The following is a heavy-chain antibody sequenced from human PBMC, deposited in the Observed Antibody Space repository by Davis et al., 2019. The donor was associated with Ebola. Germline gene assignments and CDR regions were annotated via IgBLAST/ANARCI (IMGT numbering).Heavy chain of an antibody. J-gene: IGHJ4*02. CDR1: GFTFSSSA. Sequence: GGSLRLSCAASGFTFSSSAMSWVRQAPGKGLEWVSSISGSGGTTYYADSVKGRFTISRDNSKNTLSLQMNSLRAEDTAVYYCAGGTRSGWHLEYWGQGTLVTVSS. V-gene: IGHV3-23*01. CDR3: AGGTRSGWHLEY. D-gene: IGHD6-19*01. CDR2: ISGSGGTT.